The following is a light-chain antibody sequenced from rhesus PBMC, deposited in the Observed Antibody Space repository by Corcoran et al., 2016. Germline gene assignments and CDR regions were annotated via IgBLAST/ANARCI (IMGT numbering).Light chain of an antibody. Sequence: DIQMTQSPSSLSASVGDRVTITCRVSQGITNDLAWYQQKPGETPKLLIYDAYMLQSGIPSRFSGNGSGTDFTLTIRNLQPEDFATYYCSHYSSTPLTFGGGTKVEIQ. CDR2: DAY. CDR3: SHYSSTPLT. V-gene: IGKV1S17*01. CDR1: QGITND. J-gene: IGKJ4*01.